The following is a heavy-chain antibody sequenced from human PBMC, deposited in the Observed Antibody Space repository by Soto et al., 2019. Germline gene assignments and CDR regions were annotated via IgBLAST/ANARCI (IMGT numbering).Heavy chain of an antibody. CDR1: GFTFDDYA. D-gene: IGHD4-17*01. J-gene: IGHJ6*02. CDR3: AKDLRISGDYGYYYYGMDV. V-gene: IGHV3-9*01. Sequence: ESGGGLVQPGRSLRLSCAASGFTFDDYAMHWVRQAPGKGLEWVSGISWNSGSIGYADSVKGRFTISRDNAKNSLYLQMNSLRAEDTALYYCAKDLRISGDYGYYYYGMDVWGQGTTVTVSS. CDR2: ISWNSGSI.